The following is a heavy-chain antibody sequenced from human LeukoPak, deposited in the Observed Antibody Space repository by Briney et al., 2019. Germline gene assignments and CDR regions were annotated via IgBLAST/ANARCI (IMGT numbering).Heavy chain of an antibody. CDR1: GFPFSSHA. V-gene: IGHV3-23*01. CDR2: ISNGKT. Sequence: GGSLRLSCAASGFPFSSHAMSWVRQPPGKGREWGAAISNGKTYYADSVGGRFTISRDDSKTTVYLNMNSLRDEDTALYYGVREAGYCAPVCLKSNWFDPWGQGTLVTVSS. D-gene: IGHD2-15*01. J-gene: IGHJ5*02. CDR3: VREAGYCAPVCLKSNWFDP.